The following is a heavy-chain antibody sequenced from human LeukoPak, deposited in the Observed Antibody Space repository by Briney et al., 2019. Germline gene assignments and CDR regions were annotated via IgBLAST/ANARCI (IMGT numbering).Heavy chain of an antibody. CDR2: IYYSGST. J-gene: IGHJ4*02. CDR1: GVSISSYY. Sequence: PSETLSLTCTVSGVSISSYYWSWIRQPPGKGLEWIGYIYYSGSTDYNPSLKSRLTMSMDTSKNQFSLSLSSVSAADTAVYFCAREDPLVAARGLDYWGQGTLVTVSS. D-gene: IGHD2-15*01. CDR3: AREDPLVAARGLDY. V-gene: IGHV4-59*12.